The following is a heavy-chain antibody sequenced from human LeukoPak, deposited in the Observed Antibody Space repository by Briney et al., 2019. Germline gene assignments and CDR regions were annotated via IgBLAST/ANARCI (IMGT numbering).Heavy chain of an antibody. CDR3: AREGEADDYGDIDGLGNWFDP. Sequence: EASVKVSCKASGYTFTDYYMHWVRQATGQGLEWMGWMNPNSGNTGYAQKFQGRVTITADESTSTAYMELSSLRSEDTAVYYCAREGEADDYGDIDGLGNWFDPWGQGTLVTVSS. J-gene: IGHJ5*02. V-gene: IGHV1-8*03. CDR1: GYTFTDYY. CDR2: MNPNSGNT. D-gene: IGHD4-17*01.